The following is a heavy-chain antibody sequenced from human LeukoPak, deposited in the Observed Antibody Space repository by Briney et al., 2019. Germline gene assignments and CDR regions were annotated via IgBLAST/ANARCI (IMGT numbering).Heavy chain of an antibody. Sequence: PSETLSLTCTVSGGSISSYYWSWIRQPPGKGLEWIRYIYYSGSTNYNPSLKSRVPISVDTSKNQFSLKLSSVTAADTAVYYCARVSDYYDSSGYYYYPFDYWGQGTLVTVSS. V-gene: IGHV4-59*01. CDR1: GGSISSYY. J-gene: IGHJ4*02. CDR2: IYYSGST. D-gene: IGHD3-22*01. CDR3: ARVSDYYDSSGYYYYPFDY.